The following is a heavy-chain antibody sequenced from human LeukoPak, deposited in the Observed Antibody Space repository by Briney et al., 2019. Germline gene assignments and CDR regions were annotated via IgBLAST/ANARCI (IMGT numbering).Heavy chain of an antibody. Sequence: SETLSLTCAVYGGSFSGYYWSWIRQPPGKGLEWIGEINHRGSTNYNPSLKSRVTISVDTSKNQFSLKLSSVTAADTAVYYCARVAAAAGKIGYWGQGTLVTVSS. D-gene: IGHD6-13*01. V-gene: IGHV4-34*01. CDR1: GGSFSGYY. CDR2: INHRGST. CDR3: ARVAAAAGKIGY. J-gene: IGHJ4*02.